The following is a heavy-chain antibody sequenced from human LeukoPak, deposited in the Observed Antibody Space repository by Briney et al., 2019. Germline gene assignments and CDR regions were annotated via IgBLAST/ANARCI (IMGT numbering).Heavy chain of an antibody. CDR2: ISAYNGST. J-gene: IGHJ5*02. V-gene: IGHV1-18*01. D-gene: IGHD6-13*01. CDR1: GYTFTSYG. Sequence: PGASVKVSCKASGYTFTSYGFSWVRQAPGQGLEWMGWISAYNGSTHYAQKLQDRVTTTTDTSTSAAYMELRSLRSDDTAVYYCARGPIAAAGTWHNWFDPWGQGTLVTVSS. CDR3: ARGPIAAAGTWHNWFDP.